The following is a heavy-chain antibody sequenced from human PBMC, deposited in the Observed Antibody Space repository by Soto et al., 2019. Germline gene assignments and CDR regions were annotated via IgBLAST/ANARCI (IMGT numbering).Heavy chain of an antibody. CDR3: VRERGLSSFYGMDV. Sequence: GGSLRLSGEASGFTLTTYTMNWVLQASGKGLEWVSSITSSSGHIYYADSVKGRFTISRDNARNSLYLQMNSLRAEDTAVYYCVRERGLSSFYGMDVWGQGTTVTVSS. CDR2: ITSSSGHI. J-gene: IGHJ6*02. D-gene: IGHD3-10*01. CDR1: GFTLTTYT. V-gene: IGHV3-21*01.